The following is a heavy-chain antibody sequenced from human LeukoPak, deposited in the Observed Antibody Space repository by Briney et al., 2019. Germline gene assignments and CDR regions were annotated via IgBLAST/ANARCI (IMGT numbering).Heavy chain of an antibody. CDR2: IDYTGTT. V-gene: IGHV4-39*07. J-gene: IGHJ4*02. CDR1: GDSISNNFYY. D-gene: IGHD5-18*01. Sequence: SETLSLTCSVFGDSISNNFYYWGWIRQTPGKGLAWIASIDYTGTTYYNPSFKSRVSISMDTSKNQFSLKLTSVTAADTAVFYCVKFKRRPRTYSYDYEFWGQGTMVTVSP. CDR3: VKFKRRPRTYSYDYEF.